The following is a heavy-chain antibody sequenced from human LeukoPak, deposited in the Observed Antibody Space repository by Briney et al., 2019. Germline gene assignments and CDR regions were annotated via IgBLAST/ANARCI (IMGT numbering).Heavy chain of an antibody. V-gene: IGHV5-51*01. CDR3: ARQRCSSTSCYRSYYYYGMGV. CDR2: IYPGDSDT. Sequence: GESLKISCKGSGYSFTSYWIGWVRQMPGKGLEWMGIIYPGDSDTRYSPSFQGQVTISADKSISTAYLQWSSLKASDTAMYYCARQRCSSTSCYRSYYYYGMGVWGQGTTVTVSS. D-gene: IGHD2-2*01. J-gene: IGHJ6*02. CDR1: GYSFTSYW.